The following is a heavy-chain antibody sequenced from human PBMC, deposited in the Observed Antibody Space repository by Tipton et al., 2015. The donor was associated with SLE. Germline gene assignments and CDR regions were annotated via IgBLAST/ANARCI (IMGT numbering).Heavy chain of an antibody. CDR3: AKTAAEGYYYYYYMDV. D-gene: IGHD6-13*01. V-gene: IGHV3-64*04. Sequence: SLRLSCSASKFTFSSYSMHWVRQAPGKGLEYVSAISPNGGTTYYADSVKGRFTISRDNAKNSLYLQMNSLRAEDTAVYYCAKTAAEGYYYYYYMDVWGKGTTVTVSS. CDR2: ISPNGGTT. J-gene: IGHJ6*03. CDR1: KFTFSSYS.